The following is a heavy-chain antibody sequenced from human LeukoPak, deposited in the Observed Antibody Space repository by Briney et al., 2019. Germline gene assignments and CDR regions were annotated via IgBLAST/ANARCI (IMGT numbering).Heavy chain of an antibody. CDR3: AKGIGDLYYTLDV. Sequence: PGGSLRLSCAASGFTFSSFAITWVRQAPGKGLEWVSVISGSGTNIYYADSVRGRFTISRDNSGNTVFLQMNSLRAEDAAVYYCAKGIGDLYYTLDVWGQGTTVSVSS. J-gene: IGHJ6*02. V-gene: IGHV3-23*01. D-gene: IGHD3-16*01. CDR1: GFTFSSFA. CDR2: ISGSGTNI.